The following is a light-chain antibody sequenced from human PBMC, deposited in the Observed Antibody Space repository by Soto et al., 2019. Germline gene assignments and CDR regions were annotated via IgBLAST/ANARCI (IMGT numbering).Light chain of an antibody. CDR3: SSYTSSSTLGHVV. CDR2: DVS. CDR1: SSDVGGYNY. V-gene: IGLV2-14*01. J-gene: IGLJ2*01. Sequence: QSALTQPASVSGSPGQPITISCTGTSSDVGGYNYVSWYQQHPGKAPKLMIYDVSNRPSGVSNRFSGSKSGNTASLTISGLQAEDEADYYCSSYTSSSTLGHVVFGGGTKLTVL.